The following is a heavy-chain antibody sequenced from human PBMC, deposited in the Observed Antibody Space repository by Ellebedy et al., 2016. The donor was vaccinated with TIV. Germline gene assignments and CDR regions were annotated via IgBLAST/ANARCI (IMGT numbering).Heavy chain of an antibody. CDR1: GFTFSNFA. CDR2: ISYDESYT. Sequence: GESLKISXAASGFTFSNFAIHWVRQAPGKGLEWVALISYDESYTYYAESVKGRFIISRDNSKNTLYLQMNSLRAEDTAVYYCARDPPSSSTRTWGWGQGTLVTVSS. CDR3: ARDPPSSSTRTWG. D-gene: IGHD2-2*01. V-gene: IGHV3-30*14. J-gene: IGHJ4*02.